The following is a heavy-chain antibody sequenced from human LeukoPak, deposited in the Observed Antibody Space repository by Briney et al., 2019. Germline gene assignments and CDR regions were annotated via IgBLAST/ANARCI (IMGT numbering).Heavy chain of an antibody. CDR1: GGSISSGDYY. D-gene: IGHD2-15*01. CDR3: ARVGEVVLRVSSYYMDV. CDR2: IYYSGST. Sequence: PSQTLSLTCTVSGGSISSGDYYWSWIRPPPRKGLEWIGYIYYSGSTYYNPSLKSRVTISVDTSKNQFSLKLSSVTTADTAVYYCARVGEVVLRVSSYYMDVWGKGTTVTVSS. J-gene: IGHJ6*03. V-gene: IGHV4-30-4*08.